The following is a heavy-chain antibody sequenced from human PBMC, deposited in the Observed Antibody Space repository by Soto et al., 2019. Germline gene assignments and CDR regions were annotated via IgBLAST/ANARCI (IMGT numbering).Heavy chain of an antibody. D-gene: IGHD3-10*01. Sequence: EVQLVESGGGLIQPGGSLKLSCAASGFTVGNNYMSWVRQAPGKGLEWVSLIYSTGTTKYADSVKGRFTDSRDNAKNTLYLQMNSLRAADTAVYYCAKDGRGSGSHYNSFGYWGQGTLVTVSS. CDR3: AKDGRGSGSHYNSFGY. V-gene: IGHV3-53*01. CDR1: GFTVGNNY. CDR2: IYSTGTT. J-gene: IGHJ4*02.